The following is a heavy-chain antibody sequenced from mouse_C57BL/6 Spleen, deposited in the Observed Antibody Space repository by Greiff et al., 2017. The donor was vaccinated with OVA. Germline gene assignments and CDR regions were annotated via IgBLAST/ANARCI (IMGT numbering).Heavy chain of an antibody. Sequence: EVKLVESGGGLVQPGGSLKLSCAASGFTFSDYYMYWVRQTPEQRLEWVAYISNGGGSTYYQATVKGRFTLCSANAKNTQYLQMSRLKSEDTSVYYWARPWNCDYYARCYWGQGTAVTVSS. V-gene: IGHV5-12*01. D-gene: IGHD4-1*01. CDR2: ISNGGGST. CDR1: GFTFSDYY. CDR3: ARPWNCDYYARCY. J-gene: IGHJ4*01.